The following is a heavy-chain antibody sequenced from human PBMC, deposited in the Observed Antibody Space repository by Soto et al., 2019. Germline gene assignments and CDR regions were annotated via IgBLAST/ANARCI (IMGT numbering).Heavy chain of an antibody. J-gene: IGHJ1*01. V-gene: IGHV3-21*06. CDR2: ISDDSSYI. D-gene: IGHD3-16*01. CDR3: ATPYYFNH. CDR1: GFMFIAYT. Sequence: PGGSLSLSCAASGFMFIAYTMNWVRQAPGKGLEWLSSISDDSSYIDYADSLRGRFTVSRDNARNSLYLQIDSLGVEDTAVYYCATPYYFNHWGPGTLVTVSS.